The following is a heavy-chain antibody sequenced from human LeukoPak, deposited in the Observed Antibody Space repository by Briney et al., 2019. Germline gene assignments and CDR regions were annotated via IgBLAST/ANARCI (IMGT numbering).Heavy chain of an antibody. D-gene: IGHD2-2*01. V-gene: IGHV3-21*01. CDR3: ARDQGYCSSTSCYQDY. Sequence: PGGSLRLSCAASGFTFSSYSMNWVRQAPGKGLEWVSSISSSSSYIYYADSAKGRFTISRDNAKNSLYLQMNSLRAEDTAVYYCARDQGYCSSTSCYQDYWGQGTLVTVSS. CDR2: ISSSSSYI. CDR1: GFTFSSYS. J-gene: IGHJ4*02.